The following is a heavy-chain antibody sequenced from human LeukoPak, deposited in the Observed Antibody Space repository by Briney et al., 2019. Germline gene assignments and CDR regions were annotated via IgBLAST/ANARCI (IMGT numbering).Heavy chain of an antibody. CDR2: INPNSGGT. J-gene: IGHJ6*02. Sequence: ASVKVSCKASGYTFTGYYMHWVRQAPGQGLEWMGWINPNSGGTNYAQKFQGRVTMTRDTSISTAYMELSRLRSDDTAVYYCAIMTRGFGGRWGCCYYYGMDVWGQGTTVTVSS. D-gene: IGHD3-10*01. CDR1: GYTFTGYY. V-gene: IGHV1-2*02. CDR3: AIMTRGFGGRWGCCYYYGMDV.